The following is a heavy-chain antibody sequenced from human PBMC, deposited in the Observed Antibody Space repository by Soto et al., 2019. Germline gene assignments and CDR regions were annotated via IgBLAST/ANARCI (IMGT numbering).Heavy chain of an antibody. Sequence: GGSLRLSCAASGFTFSNAWMSWVRQAPGKGLEWVGRIKSKTDGGTTDYAAPVKGRFTISRDDSKNTLYLQMNSLKTEDTAVYYCTTISNSGWPSTYYYYYYMDVWGKGTTVTVSS. CDR1: GFTFSNAW. D-gene: IGHD6-19*01. J-gene: IGHJ6*03. CDR2: IKSKTDGGTT. V-gene: IGHV3-15*01. CDR3: TTISNSGWPSTYYYYYYMDV.